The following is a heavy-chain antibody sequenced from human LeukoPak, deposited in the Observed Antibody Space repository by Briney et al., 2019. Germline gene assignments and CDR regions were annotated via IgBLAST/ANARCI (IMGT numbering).Heavy chain of an antibody. CDR3: AKTVAEVGYFDY. D-gene: IGHD6-13*01. V-gene: IGHV3-23*01. J-gene: IGHJ4*02. CDR2: ISGGGGTT. Sequence: GGSLRLSCAASGFTFSNYAMNWVRQAPGKGLEWVSSISGGGGTTYYADSVKGRFTISRDNSEKTLYLQMNSLRAEDTAVYYRAKTVAEVGYFDYWGKGTLVTVSS. CDR1: GFTFSNYA.